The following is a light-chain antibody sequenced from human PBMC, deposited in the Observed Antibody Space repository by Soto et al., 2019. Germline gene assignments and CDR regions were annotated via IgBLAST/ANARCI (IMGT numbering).Light chain of an antibody. J-gene: IGKJ3*01. CDR1: QRVNTKY. CDR3: QQFGTSSLVT. V-gene: IGKV3-20*01. Sequence: EIVLTQSPGTLSLSPGERATLSCRASQRVNTKYLAWYQQKPGQAPRLLISGVSSRATGIPDRFSGSGSGTDFILTISRVEPEDFAVYYFQQFGTSSLVTFGPGTKVHIK. CDR2: GVS.